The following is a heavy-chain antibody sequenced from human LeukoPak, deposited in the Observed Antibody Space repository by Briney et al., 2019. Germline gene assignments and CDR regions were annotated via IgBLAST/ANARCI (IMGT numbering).Heavy chain of an antibody. D-gene: IGHD5-18*01. CDR2: INPSGGST. CDR3: ARCLTGYSYGYRAFDI. Sequence: GASVKVSCKASGYTFTSYYMHWVRQAPGQGLEWMGIINPSGGSTSYAQKFQGRVTMTRDTSTSTVYMELSSLRSEDTAVYYCARCLTGYSYGYRAFDIWGQGTMVTVSS. CDR1: GYTFTSYY. J-gene: IGHJ3*02. V-gene: IGHV1-46*03.